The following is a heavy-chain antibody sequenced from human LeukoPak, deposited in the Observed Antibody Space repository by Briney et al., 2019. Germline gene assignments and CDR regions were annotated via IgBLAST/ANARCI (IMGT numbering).Heavy chain of an antibody. CDR3: ATGGGGEMVRGIPDAFDI. CDR2: IYPGDSAP. Sequence: GKPLTIPCMASGYSLSSYCIGWLGHTPGKGLEWMGMIYPGDSAPRNSPSIQGQASLSADKSTNTAHLHWRSLKASDTAMYYCATGGGGEMVRGIPDAFDIWGQGTMVTVSS. CDR1: GYSLSSYC. D-gene: IGHD3-10*01. V-gene: IGHV5-51*01. J-gene: IGHJ3*02.